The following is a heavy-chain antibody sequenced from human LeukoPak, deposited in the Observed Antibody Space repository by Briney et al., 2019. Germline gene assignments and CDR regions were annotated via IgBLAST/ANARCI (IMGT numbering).Heavy chain of an antibody. V-gene: IGHV4-61*01. D-gene: IGHD5-18*01. CDR2: IYYSGST. Sequence: SETLSLTCTVSGGSVSNSLYYWSWIRQPPGKGLEWIGYIYYSGSTNYNPSLKSRVTISIDTSRNQFSLRLNSMTAADTAIYYCARVLRAASWRSYDYWGQGSLVTVSS. CDR3: ARVLRAASWRSYDY. J-gene: IGHJ4*02. CDR1: GGSVSNSLYY.